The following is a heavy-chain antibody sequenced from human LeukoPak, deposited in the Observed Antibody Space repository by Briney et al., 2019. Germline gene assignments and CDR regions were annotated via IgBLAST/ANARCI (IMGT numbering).Heavy chain of an antibody. V-gene: IGHV3-30*02. CDR2: IRYDGSNK. Sequence: PGGSLRLSCAASGFTFSSYAMHWVRQAPGKGLEWVAFIRYDGSNKYYADSVKGRFTISRDNSKNTVYLQMDSLRAEDTAMYYCAKDKGDYWGQGTPVTVSS. CDR1: GFTFSSYA. J-gene: IGHJ4*02. CDR3: AKDKGDY.